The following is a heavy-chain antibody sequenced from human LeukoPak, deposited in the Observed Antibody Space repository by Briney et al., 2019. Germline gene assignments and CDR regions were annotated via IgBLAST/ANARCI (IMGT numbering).Heavy chain of an antibody. V-gene: IGHV4-59*01. D-gene: IGHD1/OR15-1a*01. CDR1: GGSISSYY. J-gene: IGHJ4*02. CDR2: IYYSGST. Sequence: KSSETLSLTCTVSGGSISSYYWSWIRQPPGKGLEWIGYIYYSGSTNYNPSLKSRVTISVDTSKNQFSLKLSSVTAADTAVYYCAREAGAGTGSYYFDYWGQGTLVTVSS. CDR3: AREAGAGTGSYYFDY.